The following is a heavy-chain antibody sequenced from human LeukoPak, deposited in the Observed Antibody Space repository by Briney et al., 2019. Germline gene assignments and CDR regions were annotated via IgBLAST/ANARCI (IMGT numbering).Heavy chain of an antibody. Sequence: PGGSLRLSCAASGFTFSSYAMSWVRQAPGKGLEWVSAISGSGGSTYYADSVKGRFTIPRDNSKNTLYLQMNSLRAEDTAVYYCAKVSRITMVRGVALDYWGQGTLVTVSS. D-gene: IGHD3-10*01. CDR3: AKVSRITMVRGVALDY. J-gene: IGHJ4*02. V-gene: IGHV3-23*01. CDR1: GFTFSSYA. CDR2: ISGSGGST.